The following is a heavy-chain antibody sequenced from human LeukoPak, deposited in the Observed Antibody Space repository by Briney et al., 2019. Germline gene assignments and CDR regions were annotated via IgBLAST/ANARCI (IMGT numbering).Heavy chain of an antibody. D-gene: IGHD5-18*01. CDR1: GYSISSAY. V-gene: IGHV4-38-2*02. CDR2: ISHSGST. J-gene: IGHJ4*02. Sequence: PSETLSLTCTVSGYSISSAYGGWTRQPPGKGLEWIATISHSGSTYYNPSLKSRVTISGDTSQSQYSLKLGSVTAADTAVYYCARVNTVMATFDYWGQGTLVTVSS. CDR3: ARVNTVMATFDY.